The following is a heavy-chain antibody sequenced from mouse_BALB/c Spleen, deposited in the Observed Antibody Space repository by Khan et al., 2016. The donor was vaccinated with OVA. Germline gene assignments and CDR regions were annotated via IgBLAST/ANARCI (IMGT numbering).Heavy chain of an antibody. Sequence: EVQLQESGPSLVKPSQTLSLTCSVTGDSITSGYWSWIRKFPGNKLEYMGYMIYSGNTYYNPSLKSRISITRHTSKNQYYLQLNSVTTEDTATSCCERSSDRYAFAYWGQGTLVTVSA. CDR2: MIYSGNT. CDR3: ERSSDRYAFAY. CDR1: GDSITSGY. J-gene: IGHJ3*01. D-gene: IGHD2-14*01. V-gene: IGHV3-8*02.